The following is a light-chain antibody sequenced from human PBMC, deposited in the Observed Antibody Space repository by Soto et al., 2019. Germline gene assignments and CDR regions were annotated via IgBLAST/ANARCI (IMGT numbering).Light chain of an antibody. CDR1: SSNIGAGYD. J-gene: IGLJ2*01. CDR2: GNS. V-gene: IGLV1-40*01. Sequence: QSVLTQPPSVSGAPGQRVTISCTGSSSNIGAGYDVHWYQQLPGTAPKLLIYGNSNRPSGVRDRFSGSKSGTSASLAITGLQAEDEADYYCKSYDSSLSGYVVFGGGTKLTVL. CDR3: KSYDSSLSGYVV.